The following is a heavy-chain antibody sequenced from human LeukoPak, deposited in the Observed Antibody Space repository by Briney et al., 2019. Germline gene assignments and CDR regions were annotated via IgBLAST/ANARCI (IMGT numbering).Heavy chain of an antibody. D-gene: IGHD4-17*01. V-gene: IGHV1-69*06. Sequence: SVKVSCKASGGTFSSYAISWVRQAPGQGLEWMGGIIPIFGTANYAQKFQGRVTVTADKSTSTAYMELSSLRSEDTAVYYCARDRSTVHYYFDYWGQGTLVTVSS. CDR2: IIPIFGTA. J-gene: IGHJ4*02. CDR3: ARDRSTVHYYFDY. CDR1: GGTFSSYA.